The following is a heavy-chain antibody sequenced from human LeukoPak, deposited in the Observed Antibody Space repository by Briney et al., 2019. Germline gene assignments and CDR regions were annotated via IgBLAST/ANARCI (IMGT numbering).Heavy chain of an antibody. CDR3: ARVMTTVTDGYYFDY. CDR1: GYSFTTYW. Sequence: KHGESLKISCKGSGYSFTTYWIGWVRQMPGKGLEWVGIIYPGDSDTRYSPSFQGQVTISADKSISTAYLQWSSLKASDTAMYYCARVMTTVTDGYYFDYWGQGTLVTVSS. CDR2: IYPGDSDT. D-gene: IGHD4-17*01. V-gene: IGHV5-51*01. J-gene: IGHJ4*02.